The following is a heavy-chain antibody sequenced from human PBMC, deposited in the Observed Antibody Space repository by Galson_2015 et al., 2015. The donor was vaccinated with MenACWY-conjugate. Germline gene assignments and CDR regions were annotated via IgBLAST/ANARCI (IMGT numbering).Heavy chain of an antibody. CDR1: GFTFSSYA. D-gene: IGHD5-12*01. J-gene: IGHJ3*02. Sequence: SLRLSCAASGFTFSSYAMSWVRQAPGKGLEWVSAISGSGGSTYYADSVKGRFTISRDNAKNSLYLQMNSLRAEDTAVYYCAREGTEYSGYDLGAFEIWGQGTMVTVSS. V-gene: IGHV3-23*01. CDR2: ISGSGGST. CDR3: AREGTEYSGYDLGAFEI.